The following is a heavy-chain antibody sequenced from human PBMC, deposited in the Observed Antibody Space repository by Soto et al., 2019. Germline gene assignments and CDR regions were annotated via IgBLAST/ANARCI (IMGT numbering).Heavy chain of an antibody. Sequence: QVQLVQSGAEVKKPGSSVKVCCKASGGTFSSYAISWVRQAPGQGLEWMGGIIPIFGTANYAQKFQGRVTITADESTSTAYMELSSLRSEDTAVYYCAGGYYYGSGRIGGMDVWGQGTTVTVSS. V-gene: IGHV1-69*12. CDR1: GGTFSSYA. J-gene: IGHJ6*02. CDR2: IIPIFGTA. D-gene: IGHD3-10*01. CDR3: AGGYYYGSGRIGGMDV.